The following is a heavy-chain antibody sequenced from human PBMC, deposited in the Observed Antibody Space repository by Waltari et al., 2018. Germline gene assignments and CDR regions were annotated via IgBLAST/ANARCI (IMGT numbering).Heavy chain of an antibody. D-gene: IGHD3-10*01. CDR3: ARGMEYYYGQNRHWFDP. CDR2: IYPGYSDT. CDR1: GYSFTSYW. V-gene: IGHV5-51*01. J-gene: IGHJ5*02. Sequence: EVQLVQSGAEVKKPGESLKISCKGSGYSFTSYWIGWVRQLPGKRLEWMGIIYPGYSDTSNRPSYKGPVTISADKSISTAYLQWSGLKASDTAMYYCARGMEYYYGQNRHWFDPWGQGTLVTVSS.